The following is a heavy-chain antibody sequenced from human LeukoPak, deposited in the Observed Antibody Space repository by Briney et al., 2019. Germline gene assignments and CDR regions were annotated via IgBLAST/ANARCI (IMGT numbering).Heavy chain of an antibody. CDR1: GDSISSYY. J-gene: IGHJ3*02. Sequence: SETLSLTCTVSGDSISSYYWSWIRQPPGKGLEWIGYIYYSGSTNYNPSLKSRVTISVDTSKNQFSLKLSSVTAADTAVYYCARDNRYCSSTSCHDAFDIWGQGTMVTVSS. CDR3: ARDNRYCSSTSCHDAFDI. V-gene: IGHV4-59*01. CDR2: IYYSGST. D-gene: IGHD2-2*01.